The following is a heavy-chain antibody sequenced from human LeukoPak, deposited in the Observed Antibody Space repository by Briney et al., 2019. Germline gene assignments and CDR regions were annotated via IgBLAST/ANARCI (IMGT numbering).Heavy chain of an antibody. V-gene: IGHV3-74*01. Sequence: PGGSLRLACAASGFTFSNYWMHWVRQAPGKGLVWVSRINSDGINTSYADSVKGRFTISRDNSKNTLYLQMNSLRAEDTAVYYCARDGGFLEWLLFFDYWGQGTLVTVSS. D-gene: IGHD3-3*01. CDR3: ARDGGFLEWLLFFDY. CDR2: INSDGINT. J-gene: IGHJ4*02. CDR1: GFTFSNYW.